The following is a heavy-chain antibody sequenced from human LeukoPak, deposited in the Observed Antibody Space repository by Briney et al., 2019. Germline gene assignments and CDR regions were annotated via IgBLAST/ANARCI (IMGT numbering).Heavy chain of an antibody. Sequence: SETLSLTCTVSGGSISSSSYYWGWIRQPPGKGLEWIGYIYYTGSTNYNPSLKSRVTISIDTSKNQFSLKLTSVTAADTAVYYCARGIQQWLIGSDDAFDIWGQGTMVTVSS. D-gene: IGHD6-19*01. J-gene: IGHJ3*02. CDR1: GGSISSSSYY. CDR3: ARGIQQWLIGSDDAFDI. V-gene: IGHV4-61*05. CDR2: IYYTGST.